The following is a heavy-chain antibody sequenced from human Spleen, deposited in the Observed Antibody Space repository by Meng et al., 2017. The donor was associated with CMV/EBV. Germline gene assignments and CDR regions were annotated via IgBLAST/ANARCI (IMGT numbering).Heavy chain of an antibody. J-gene: IGHJ6*02. CDR3: ARDELFSGSNHGLDV. CDR2: IYYTGSS. Sequence: SETLSLTCSVSGDFVSSGGYYWTWIRQPPGKGLEWIGYIYYTGSSSYNPSLESRVTISLDTSTNQFSLRLTSVTAADTAVYYCARDELFSGSNHGLDVWGQGTTVTVSS. CDR1: GDFVSSGGYY. D-gene: IGHD1-26*01. V-gene: IGHV4-61*08.